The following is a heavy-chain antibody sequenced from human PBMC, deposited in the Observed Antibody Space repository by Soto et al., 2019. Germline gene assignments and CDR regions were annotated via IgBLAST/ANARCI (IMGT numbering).Heavy chain of an antibody. CDR3: ARYDSGDYYGVNWFDP. CDR1: GGSITSYY. V-gene: IGHV4-59*01. Sequence: SETLSHTCTVSGGSITSYYWSWIRQPPGKGLEWIGNVYNSGNSDYNPSLMSRLTISLDTSNNQFSLKLRSVTAADTAVYYCARYDSGDYYGVNWFDPWGQGTLVTVSS. D-gene: IGHD3-22*01. J-gene: IGHJ5*02. CDR2: VYNSGNS.